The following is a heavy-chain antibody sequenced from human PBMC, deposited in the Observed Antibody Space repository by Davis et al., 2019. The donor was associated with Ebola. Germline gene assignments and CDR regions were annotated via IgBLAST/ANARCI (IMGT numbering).Heavy chain of an antibody. CDR2: ISAYNGNT. CDR3: ARSIRELLTFDY. Sequence: ASVKVSCKASGYTFTSYGISWVRQAPGQGLEWMGWISAYNGNTNYAQKLQGRVTMTTDTSASTAYMELSSLRSEDTAVYYCARSIRELLTFDYWGQGTLVTVSS. D-gene: IGHD1-26*01. V-gene: IGHV1-18*01. CDR1: GYTFTSYG. J-gene: IGHJ4*02.